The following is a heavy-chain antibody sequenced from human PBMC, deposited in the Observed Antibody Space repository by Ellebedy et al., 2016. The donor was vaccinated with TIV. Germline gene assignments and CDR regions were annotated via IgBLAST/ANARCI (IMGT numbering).Heavy chain of an antibody. J-gene: IGHJ4*02. V-gene: IGHV3-15*01. CDR2: INSKTDGGTT. CDR3: TTGAGGVWA. D-gene: IGHD3-16*01. Sequence: PGGSLRLSCAASGFTFSNAWMSWVRQAPGKGLEWVGRINSKTDGGTTDYAAPVKGRFTISRDDSKNTLYLQMNSLKTEDTAVYYCTTGAGGVWAWGQGTLVTVSS. CDR1: GFTFSNAW.